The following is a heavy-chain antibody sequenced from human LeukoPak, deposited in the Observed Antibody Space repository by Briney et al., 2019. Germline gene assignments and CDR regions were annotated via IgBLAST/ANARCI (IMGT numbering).Heavy chain of an antibody. D-gene: IGHD6-19*01. CDR2: INRRGHT. V-gene: IGHV3-43*01. Sequence: GGSLRLSCAASGFTFDRFTIHWVRQTPGKGLEWVSLINRRGHTFYADSVKGRFTISRDNAKNSLYLQMNSLRAEDTAVYYCASGHSGWTSFDYWGQGTLVTVSS. CDR3: ASGHSGWTSFDY. J-gene: IGHJ4*02. CDR1: GFTFDRFT.